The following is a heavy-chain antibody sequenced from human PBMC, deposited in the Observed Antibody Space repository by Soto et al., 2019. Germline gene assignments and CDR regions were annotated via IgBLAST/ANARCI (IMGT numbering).Heavy chain of an antibody. CDR2: INPNSGGT. CDR1: GYTFTGYY. Sequence: QVPLVQSGAEVKKPGASVKVSCKASGYTFTGYYMHWVRQAPGQGLEWMGWINPNSGGTNYAQKFQGWVTMTRDTSISTAYMELSRLRSDDTAVYYCARDLSGGQHDAFDIWGQGTMVTVSS. V-gene: IGHV1-2*04. J-gene: IGHJ3*02. CDR3: ARDLSGGQHDAFDI. D-gene: IGHD2-8*02.